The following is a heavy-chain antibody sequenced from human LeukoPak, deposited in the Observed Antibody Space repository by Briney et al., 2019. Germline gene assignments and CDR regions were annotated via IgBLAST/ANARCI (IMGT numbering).Heavy chain of an antibody. Sequence: SGPTLVNPTQTLTLTCTFSGFSLSTSGVGVGWIRQPPGKALEWLALIYWNGDRRYSPSLKSRLTVTKDTSKNQVVLTLTNMDPVDTATYYCAHIIPYSSSLYYFDYWGQGTLVTVSS. CDR2: IYWNGDR. V-gene: IGHV2-5*01. CDR3: AHIIPYSSSLYYFDY. J-gene: IGHJ4*02. CDR1: GFSLSTSGVG. D-gene: IGHD6-13*01.